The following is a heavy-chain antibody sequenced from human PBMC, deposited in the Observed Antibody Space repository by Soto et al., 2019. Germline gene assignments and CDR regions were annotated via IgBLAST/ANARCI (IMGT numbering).Heavy chain of an antibody. D-gene: IGHD2-15*01. CDR1: GGSVSSGSYY. CDR2: IYYSGST. CDR3: ARARVVVAATKDFDY. V-gene: IGHV4-61*01. J-gene: IGHJ4*02. Sequence: PSETLSLTCTVSGGSVSSGSYYWSWIRQPPGKGLEWIGYIYYSGSTNYNPSLKSRVTISVDTSKNQFSLKLSSVTAADTAVYYCARARVVVAATKDFDYWGQGTLVTVSS.